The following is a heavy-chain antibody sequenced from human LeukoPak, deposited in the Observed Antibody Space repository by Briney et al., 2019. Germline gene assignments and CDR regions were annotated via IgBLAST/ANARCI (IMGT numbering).Heavy chain of an antibody. D-gene: IGHD3-22*01. CDR3: ARDRGNYYDSSGYCPLDY. CDR1: GYTFTGYY. Sequence: ASVKVSCKASGYTFTGYYMHWVRQAPGQGLEWMGWITTYNGNTNYAQNLQGRVTMTTDPSTSTVYMELRSLRSDDTAVYYCARDRGNYYDSSGYCPLDYWGQGTVVTVSS. CDR2: ITTYNGNT. V-gene: IGHV1-18*04. J-gene: IGHJ4*02.